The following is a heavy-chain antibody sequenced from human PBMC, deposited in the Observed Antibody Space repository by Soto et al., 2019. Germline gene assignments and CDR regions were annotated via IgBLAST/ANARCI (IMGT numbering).Heavy chain of an antibody. CDR2: ISGSGTGT. CDR1: GFTFNNYA. Sequence: GGSLRLSCAASGFTFNNYAISWVRQAPGKGLEWVSAISGSGTGTYYVDSVKGRFTISRDNSKNTVYLQMNSLRAEDTAVYYCAKEESTVVRGVIIFVSVDYWGQGTLVTVSS. J-gene: IGHJ4*02. D-gene: IGHD3-10*01. CDR3: AKEESTVVRGVIIFVSVDY. V-gene: IGHV3-23*01.